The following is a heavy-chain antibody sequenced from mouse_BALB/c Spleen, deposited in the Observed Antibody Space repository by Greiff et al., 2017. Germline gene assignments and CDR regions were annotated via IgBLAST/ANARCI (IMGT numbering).Heavy chain of an antibody. D-gene: IGHD2-10*02. CDR2: INPGSGGT. CDR3: ARSGYGNYEGFAY. V-gene: IGHV1-54*01. CDR1: GYAFTNYL. J-gene: IGHJ3*01. Sequence: VQLQQSGAELVRPGTSVKVSCKASGYAFTNYLIEWVKQRPGQGLEWIGVINPGSGGTNYNEKFKGKATLTADKSSSTAYMQLSSLTSDDSAVYFCARSGYGNYEGFAYWGQGTLVTVSA.